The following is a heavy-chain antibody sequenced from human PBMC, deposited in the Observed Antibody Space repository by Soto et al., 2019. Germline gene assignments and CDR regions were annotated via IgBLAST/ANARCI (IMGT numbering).Heavy chain of an antibody. Sequence: QVQLVESGGGVVQPGRSLRLSCAASGFTFSSYAMHWVRQAPGKGLEWVAVISYDGSNKYYADSVKGRFTISRDNSKTTLYLQMNSLRAEDTAVYYCARVQRSCIAADRTCGIDVWGQGTKVTVSS. V-gene: IGHV3-30-3*01. CDR3: ARVQRSCIAADRTCGIDV. D-gene: IGHD6-13*01. CDR1: GFTFSSYA. CDR2: ISYDGSNK. J-gene: IGHJ6*02.